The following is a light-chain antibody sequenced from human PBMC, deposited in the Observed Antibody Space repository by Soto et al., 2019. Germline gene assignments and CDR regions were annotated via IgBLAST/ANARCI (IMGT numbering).Light chain of an antibody. V-gene: IGLV2-8*01. CDR2: EVT. CDR3: SSFAGGGNPVL. CDR1: SSDVGGYNH. Sequence: QSALTQPPSASGSLGQSVTISCTGTSSDVGGYNHVSWHQQHPGKAPKVMIYEVTKRPPGVPDRFSGSKSGNTASLTVSGLQAEDEADYYCSSFAGGGNPVLLGGGTKLTV. J-gene: IGLJ2*01.